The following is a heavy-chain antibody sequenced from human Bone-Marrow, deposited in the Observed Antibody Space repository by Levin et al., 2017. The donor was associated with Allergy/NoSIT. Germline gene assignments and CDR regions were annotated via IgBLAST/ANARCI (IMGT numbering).Heavy chain of an antibody. D-gene: IGHD2-8*01. Sequence: GGSLRLSCAASGFTFSSYAMHWVRQAPGKGLEWVAVISYDGSNKYYADSVKGRFTISRDNSKNTLYLQMNSLRAEDTAVYYCARAYCTNGVCRGYYGMDVWGQGTTVTVSS. CDR2: ISYDGSNK. V-gene: IGHV3-30-3*01. J-gene: IGHJ6*02. CDR1: GFTFSSYA. CDR3: ARAYCTNGVCRGYYGMDV.